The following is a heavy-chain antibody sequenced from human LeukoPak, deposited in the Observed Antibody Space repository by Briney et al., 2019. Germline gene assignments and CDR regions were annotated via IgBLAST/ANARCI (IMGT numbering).Heavy chain of an antibody. CDR2: ISYDGSKE. D-gene: IGHD3-22*01. J-gene: IGHJ4*02. CDR1: GFTFRSYG. V-gene: IGHV3-30*18. CDR3: AKDLADYYDSSGYYPDY. Sequence: GRSLRLSCAASGFTFRSYGMHWVRQAPGKGLKWVAVISYDGSKEYYADSVKGRFAISRDNSKSTLYLQMNSLRAEDTAVYYCAKDLADYYDSSGYYPDYWGQGTLVTVSS.